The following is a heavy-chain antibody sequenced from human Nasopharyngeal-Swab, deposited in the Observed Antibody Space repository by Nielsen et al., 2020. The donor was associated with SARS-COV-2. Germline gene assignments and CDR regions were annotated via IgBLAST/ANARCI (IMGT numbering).Heavy chain of an antibody. CDR2: IKEDGSGK. J-gene: IGHJ4*02. V-gene: IGHV3-7*04. Sequence: GESLKISCAASGFSFSSCWMTWVRQAPGKGLEWVANIKEDGSGKYHADSVKGRFTISRDNAKNSLYLQMNSLRAEDTAVYYCTRDTGCFGGACYSFYYYWGQGALVTVSS. CDR3: TRDTGCFGGACYSFYYY. D-gene: IGHD2-15*01. CDR1: GFSFSSCW.